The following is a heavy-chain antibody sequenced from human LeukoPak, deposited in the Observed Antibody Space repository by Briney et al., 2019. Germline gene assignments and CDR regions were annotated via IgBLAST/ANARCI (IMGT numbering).Heavy chain of an antibody. V-gene: IGHV4-39*07. CDR2: IYYSGST. CDR1: GGSISSSSYY. CDR3: ARGYCSGGSCYPFDY. D-gene: IGHD2-15*01. Sequence: SETLSLTCTVSGGSISSSSYYWGWIRQPPGKGLEWIGSIYYSGSTYYNPSLKSRVTISVDTSKNQFSLKLSSVTAADTAVYYCARGYCSGGSCYPFDYWGQGTLVTVSS. J-gene: IGHJ4*02.